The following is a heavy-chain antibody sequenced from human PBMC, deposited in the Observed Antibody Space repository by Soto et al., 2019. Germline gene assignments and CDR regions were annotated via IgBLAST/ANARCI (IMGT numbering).Heavy chain of an antibody. Sequence: QVQLVESGGGVVQPGRSLRLSCAASGFTFSSYGMHWVRQAPGKGLEWVAVISYDGSNKYYADSVKGRFTISRDNSKNTLYLQMNSMRDEDTAVYYCAKDQYYYDSSGYYGGYYYGMDVWGQGTTVTVSS. J-gene: IGHJ6*02. CDR3: AKDQYYYDSSGYYGGYYYGMDV. CDR2: ISYDGSNK. V-gene: IGHV3-30*18. D-gene: IGHD3-22*01. CDR1: GFTFSSYG.